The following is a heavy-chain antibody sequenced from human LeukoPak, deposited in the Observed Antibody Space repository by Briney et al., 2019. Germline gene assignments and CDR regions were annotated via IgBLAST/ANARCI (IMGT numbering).Heavy chain of an antibody. CDR3: ARVATVGSLDN. V-gene: IGHV1-69*05. D-gene: IGHD4-23*01. CDR2: IMPIFGST. CDR1: GYSFSPHC. J-gene: IGHJ4*02. Sequence: SSVNVSCKASGYSFSPHCIRWVRQAPGQGLEWMGGIMPIFGSTNYAQKFQGRLTITTDRSTSTAYVELNNLRSEDTALYYCARVATVGSLDNWSQGTLVTVHS.